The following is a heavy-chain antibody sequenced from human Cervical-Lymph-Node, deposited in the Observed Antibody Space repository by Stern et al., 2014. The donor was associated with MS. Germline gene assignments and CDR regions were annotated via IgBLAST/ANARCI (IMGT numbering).Heavy chain of an antibody. CDR2: INPSGGRT. Sequence: QVQLVQSGAEVRKPGASVKVSCKTSGYIFTSYYIHWVRQAPGQGLEWLGMINPSGGRTNYAQKFQGRVTMTSDTSTSTVNMDLSSLRSEDTAVYYCASASPSILNYERSGSRPYYYNYGMDVWGQGTTVIVSS. CDR1: GYIFTSYY. CDR3: ASASPSILNYERSGSRPYYYNYGMDV. D-gene: IGHD3-22*01. J-gene: IGHJ6*02. V-gene: IGHV1-46*03.